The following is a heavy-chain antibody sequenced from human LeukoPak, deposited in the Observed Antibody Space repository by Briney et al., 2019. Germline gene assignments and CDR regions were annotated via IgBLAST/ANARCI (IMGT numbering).Heavy chain of an antibody. D-gene: IGHD5-18*01. CDR2: ISAYNGDT. V-gene: IGHV1-18*01. J-gene: IGHJ4*02. CDR1: GYTFTSYG. Sequence: GASVKVSCKASGYTFTSYGISWVRQAPGQGLEWMGWISAYNGDTNYAQKIQGRVTMTRDTSTSTVYMELSSLRSEDTAVYYCASGGVDTAMVLSYWGQGTLVTVSS. CDR3: ASGGVDTAMVLSY.